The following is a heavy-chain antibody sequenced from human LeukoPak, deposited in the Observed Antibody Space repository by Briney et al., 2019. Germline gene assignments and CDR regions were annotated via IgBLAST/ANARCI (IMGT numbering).Heavy chain of an antibody. J-gene: IGHJ4*02. CDR1: GFTFSSYI. V-gene: IGHV3-48*01. D-gene: IGHD5-18*01. CDR3: ARARGYSYGYSDY. CDR2: ISSSSNTI. Sequence: PGGSLRLSCAASGFTFSSYIMNGVRQAPGKGLEWVAYISSSSNTIDSADSVKGRFTISRDNAKNSLYLQVNSLRAEDTAVYYCARARGYSYGYSDYWGQGTLVTVSS.